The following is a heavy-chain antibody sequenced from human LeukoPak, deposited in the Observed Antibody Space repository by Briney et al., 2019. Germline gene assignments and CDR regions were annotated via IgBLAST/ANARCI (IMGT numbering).Heavy chain of an antibody. J-gene: IGHJ4*02. D-gene: IGHD2-15*01. CDR2: IYYSGST. CDR1: SGSISSSSYY. V-gene: IGHV4-39*01. CDR3: ARHRYCSGGSCYYIVDY. Sequence: PSETLSLTCTISSGSISSSSYYWGWIRQSPGKGLEWIGSIYYSGSTYYNPSLKSRVTISVDTSKNQFSLKLSSVTAADTAVYYCARHRYCSGGSCYYIVDYWGQGTLVTVSS.